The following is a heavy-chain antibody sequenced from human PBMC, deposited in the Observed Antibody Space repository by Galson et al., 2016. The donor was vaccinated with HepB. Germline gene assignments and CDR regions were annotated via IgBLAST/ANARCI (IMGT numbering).Heavy chain of an antibody. CDR3: ARRVADDSGKWMFYFDY. V-gene: IGHV4-39*01. CDR2: KYYSGST. D-gene: IGHD3-10*01. J-gene: IGHJ4*02. Sequence: ETLSLTCTVSGGSISRSSYYWGWIRQPPGKGLEWIGSKYYSGSTYFNPSLKSRVTISVDTSKNQFSLKLSSVTAANTAVYYCARRVADDSGKWMFYFDYWGRGTLVTVSS. CDR1: GGSISRSSYY.